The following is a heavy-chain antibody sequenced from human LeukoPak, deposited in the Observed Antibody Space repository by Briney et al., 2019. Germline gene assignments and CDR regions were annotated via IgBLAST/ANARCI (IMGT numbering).Heavy chain of an antibody. CDR3: TTDSGVGYSSSWAIDY. J-gene: IGHJ4*02. CDR1: GFTFSGSA. D-gene: IGHD6-13*01. CDR2: IRSKANSYAT. V-gene: IGHV3-73*01. Sequence: TGGSLRLSCAASGFTFSGSAMHWVRQASGKGLEWVGRIRSKANSYATAYAASVKGRFTISRDDSKNTAYLQMNSLKTEDTAVYYCTTDSGVGYSSSWAIDYWGQGTLVTVSS.